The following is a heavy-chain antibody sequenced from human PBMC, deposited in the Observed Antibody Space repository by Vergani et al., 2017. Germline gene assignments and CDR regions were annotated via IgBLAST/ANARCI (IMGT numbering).Heavy chain of an antibody. J-gene: IGHJ6*03. Sequence: EVQLVESGGGLVQPGRSLRLSCAASGFTFDDYAMHWVRQAPGKGLEWVSGISWNSGSIGYADSVKGRFTISRDNAKNSLYLQMNSLRAEDMALYYCARDPIAAADLGGDYYYYMDVWGKGTTVTVSS. CDR3: ARDPIAAADLGGDYYYYMDV. V-gene: IGHV3-9*03. D-gene: IGHD6-13*01. CDR1: GFTFDDYA. CDR2: ISWNSGSI.